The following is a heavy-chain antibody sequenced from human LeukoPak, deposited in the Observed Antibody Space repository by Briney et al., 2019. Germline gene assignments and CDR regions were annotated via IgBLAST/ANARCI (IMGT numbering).Heavy chain of an antibody. CDR2: IYKNAIT. D-gene: IGHD3-10*01. J-gene: IGHJ6*03. Sequence: GGSLRLSCAASGFTVSSNYMTWVRQAPGKGLEWVSVIYKNAITYYADTVKGRFTISRDNAKNSLYLEMNSLRAEDTAVYYCARDRVTMVRGVTDVYYYYYMDVWGKGTTVTISS. CDR1: GFTVSSNY. CDR3: ARDRVTMVRGVTDVYYYYYMDV. V-gene: IGHV3-53*01.